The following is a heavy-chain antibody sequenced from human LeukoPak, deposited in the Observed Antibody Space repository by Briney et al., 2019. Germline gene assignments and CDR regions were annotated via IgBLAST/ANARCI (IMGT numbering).Heavy chain of an antibody. CDR3: ARRPSSNSSSWYKYYYYYMDV. J-gene: IGHJ6*03. CDR2: ISYGGSNK. CDR1: GFTFSSYA. V-gene: IGHV3-30-3*01. Sequence: GGSLRLSCAASGFTFSSYAMHWVRQAPGKGLEWVAVISYGGSNKYYADSVKGRFTISRDNSKNTLYLQMNSLRAEDTAVYYCARRPSSNSSSWYKYYYYYMDVWGKGTTVTVSS. D-gene: IGHD6-13*01.